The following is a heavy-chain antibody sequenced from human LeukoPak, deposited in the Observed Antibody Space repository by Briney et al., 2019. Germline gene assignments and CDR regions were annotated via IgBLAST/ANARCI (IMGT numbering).Heavy chain of an antibody. J-gene: IGHJ4*02. CDR2: ISTTTGYT. Sequence: PGGSLRLSCAASGFSFSDYYMGWIRQPPGKGLEWASYISTTTGYTNYADSVKGRFSISRDNAKNSLSLQMNSLRAEDTALYYCARARLATGYYFDCWGQGTLVTVPS. CDR3: ARARLATGYYFDC. V-gene: IGHV3-11*05. CDR1: GFSFSDYY. D-gene: IGHD3-9*01.